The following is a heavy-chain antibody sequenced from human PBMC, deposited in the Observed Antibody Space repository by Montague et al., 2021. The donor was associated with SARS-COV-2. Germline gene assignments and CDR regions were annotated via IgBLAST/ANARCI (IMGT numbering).Heavy chain of an antibody. CDR2: ISYDGSNK. J-gene: IGHJ4*02. V-gene: IGHV3-30-3*01. CDR1: GFTFSSYS. D-gene: IGHD2/OR15-2a*01. Sequence: SLRLSCAASGFTFSSYSMHWVRQAPGKGLEWVAVISYDGSNKYYADSVKGRFTVSRDDAKNTLYLQMNSLRAEDTAVYYCARGLYENSTYFGHWGQGTLVTVSS. CDR3: ARGLYENSTYFGH.